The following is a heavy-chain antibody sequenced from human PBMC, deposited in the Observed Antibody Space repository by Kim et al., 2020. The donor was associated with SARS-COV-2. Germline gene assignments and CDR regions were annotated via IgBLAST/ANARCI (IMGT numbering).Heavy chain of an antibody. J-gene: IGHJ4*02. CDR1: GGSISSYY. CDR2: IYYSGST. V-gene: IGHV4-59*01. CDR3: ARDIGGSGWPRGVGVFDY. Sequence: SETLSLTCTVSGGSISSYYWSLIRQPPGKGLEWIGYIYYSGSTNYNPSLKSRVTISVDTSKNQFSLKLSSVTAADTAVYYCARDIGGSGWPRGVGVFDYWGQGTLVTVSS. D-gene: IGHD6-19*01.